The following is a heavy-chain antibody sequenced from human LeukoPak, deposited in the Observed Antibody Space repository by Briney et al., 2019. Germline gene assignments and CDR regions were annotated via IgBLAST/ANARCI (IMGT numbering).Heavy chain of an antibody. J-gene: IGHJ4*02. V-gene: IGHV4-4*07. CDR2: LYSSRTT. CDR1: GASISGYY. Sequence: PSETLSLTCTVSGASISGYYWTWVRQPADKGLEWIGRLYSSRTTYYNPSLKSRVTMSVDTSKNQFSLKLRSVTAADTAVYYCARGSSGSTKRYYFDYWGQGALVTVSS. CDR3: ARGSSGSTKRYYFDY. D-gene: IGHD3-22*01.